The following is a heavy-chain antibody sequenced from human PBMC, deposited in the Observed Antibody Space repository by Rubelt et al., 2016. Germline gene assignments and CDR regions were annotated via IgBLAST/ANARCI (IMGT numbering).Heavy chain of an antibody. CDR2: ISSSSSYI. CDR3: AREKAAAGTNAHYYYGMDV. D-gene: IGHD6-13*01. CDR1: GFTFSSYS. Sequence: EVQLVESGGGLVKPGGSLRLSCAASGFTFSSYSMNWVRQAPGKGLEWVSSISSSSSYIYYADSVKGRFTISRDNAKNSLYLQMNSLRAEDTAGYYCAREKAAAGTNAHYYYGMDVWGQGTTVTVSS. J-gene: IGHJ6*02. V-gene: IGHV3-21*01.